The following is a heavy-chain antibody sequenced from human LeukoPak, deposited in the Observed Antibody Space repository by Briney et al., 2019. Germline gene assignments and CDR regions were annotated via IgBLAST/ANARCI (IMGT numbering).Heavy chain of an antibody. CDR1: GFTFSSYE. D-gene: IGHD3-10*02. Sequence: GGSLRLSCAASGFTFSSYEMHWVRQAPGKGLEWVSYISSSGSTIYYADSVKGRFTISSDNAKNSLYLQMNSLRAKDTAVYYCAELGITMIGGVWGKGTTVTISS. V-gene: IGHV3-48*03. J-gene: IGHJ6*04. CDR3: AELGITMIGGV. CDR2: ISSSGSTI.